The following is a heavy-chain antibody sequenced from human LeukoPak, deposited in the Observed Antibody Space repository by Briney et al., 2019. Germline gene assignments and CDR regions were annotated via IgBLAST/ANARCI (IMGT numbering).Heavy chain of an antibody. CDR1: GFTFSSYW. J-gene: IGHJ6*02. CDR2: ISWNSGSI. D-gene: IGHD3-22*01. CDR3: AKDIKTPAMIVDGMDV. Sequence: PGGSLRLSCAASGFTFSSYWMHWVRQAPGKGLEWVSGISWNSGSIGYADSVKGRFTISRDNAKNSLYLQMNSLRAEDTALYYCAKDIKTPAMIVDGMDVWGQGTTVTVSS. V-gene: IGHV3-9*01.